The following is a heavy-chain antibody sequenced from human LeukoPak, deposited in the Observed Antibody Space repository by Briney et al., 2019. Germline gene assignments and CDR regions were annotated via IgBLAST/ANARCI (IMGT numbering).Heavy chain of an antibody. CDR3: ARDSSITMIVVVASPRFDY. V-gene: IGHV1-3*01. D-gene: IGHD3-22*01. CDR1: GYTFTSYA. Sequence: ASVKVSCKASGYTFTSYAMHWVRQAPGQRLEWMGWINAGNGNTKYSQKFQGRVTITRDTSASTAYMELSSLRSEDTAVYYCARDSSITMIVVVASPRFDYWGQGTLVTVSS. CDR2: INAGNGNT. J-gene: IGHJ4*02.